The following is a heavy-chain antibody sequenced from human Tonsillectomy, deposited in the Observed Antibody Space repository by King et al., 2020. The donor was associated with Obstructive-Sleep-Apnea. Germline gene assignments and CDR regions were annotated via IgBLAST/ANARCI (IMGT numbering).Heavy chain of an antibody. D-gene: IGHD6-13*01. CDR1: RFSFSSYS. V-gene: IGHV3-30*04. J-gene: IGHJ3*02. CDR3: AREAEAFDI. CDR2: ILYVGSNK. Sequence: QLVQSGGGVVQPGRSLRLSCAASRFSFSSYSMHWVRQAPGKGRGWGVVILYVGSNKYYADSVKGRFTLSRDNFKKTLYLQRNSLRAEDTAVYYCAREAEAFDIWGQGTMVTVSS.